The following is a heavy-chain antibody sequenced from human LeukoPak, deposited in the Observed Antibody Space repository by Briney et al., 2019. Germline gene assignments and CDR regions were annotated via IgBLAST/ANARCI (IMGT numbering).Heavy chain of an antibody. D-gene: IGHD4-17*01. Sequence: SETLSLTCAVSGGSISSGGYSWSWIRQPLGKGLEWIGYIYHSGSTYYNPSLKSRVTISVDRSKNQFSLKLSSVTAADTAVYYCARGTDYGDYYFDYWGQGTLVTVSS. CDR2: IYHSGST. V-gene: IGHV4-30-2*01. CDR3: ARGTDYGDYYFDY. CDR1: GGSISSGGYS. J-gene: IGHJ4*02.